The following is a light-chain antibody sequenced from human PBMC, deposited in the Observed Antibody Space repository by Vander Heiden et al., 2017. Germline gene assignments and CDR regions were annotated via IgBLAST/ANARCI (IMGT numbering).Light chain of an antibody. CDR3: QQRSDWPLT. CDR1: QSISSY. CDR2: DTS. V-gene: IGKV3-11*01. Sequence: ELVLTQSPASLSLSPGARAILACRASQSISSYLAWYQQKPGQPPRLLIYDTSNRATGIPARFSASGSGTDFTLTISSLEPEDFAVYYCQQRSDWPLTFGGGTKVEIK. J-gene: IGKJ4*01.